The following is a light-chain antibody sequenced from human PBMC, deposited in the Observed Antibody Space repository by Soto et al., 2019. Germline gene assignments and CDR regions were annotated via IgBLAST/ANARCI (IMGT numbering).Light chain of an antibody. CDR2: GAS. Sequence: EIVMTQSPATLSVSPGERATLSCRANQTINSNLAWYQQKPGQAPRLLIYGASTRATGIPARFSGSGSGTEFTLTISSLQSEDFAVYYCQQYNNWLGTSGGGTKVEIK. J-gene: IGKJ4*01. CDR1: QTINSN. CDR3: QQYNNWLGT. V-gene: IGKV3-15*01.